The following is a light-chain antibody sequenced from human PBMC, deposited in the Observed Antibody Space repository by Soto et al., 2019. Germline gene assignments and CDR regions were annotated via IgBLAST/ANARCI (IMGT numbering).Light chain of an antibody. Sequence: IVMTQSPATLSVSPGERATLSCRASQSINSNLAWYQQKPGQAPRLLIVRASIRPTGFPARFIGSGSGTVFNLTISSLQSEDSEIYYCRQNKNWPPSTFGEGTKGEIK. J-gene: IGKJ4*01. CDR3: RQNKNWPPST. V-gene: IGKV3-15*01. CDR2: RAS. CDR1: QSINSN.